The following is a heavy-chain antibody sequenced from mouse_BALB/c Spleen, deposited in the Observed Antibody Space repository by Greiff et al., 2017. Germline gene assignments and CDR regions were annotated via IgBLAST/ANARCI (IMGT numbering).Heavy chain of an antibody. J-gene: IGHJ1*01. CDR3: ARDRYWYFGV. Sequence: VQLKESGGGLVKPGGSLKLSCAASGFTFSDYYMYWVRQTPEKRLEWVATISDGGSYTYYPDSVKGRFTISRDNAKNNLYLQMSSLKSEDTAMYYCARDRYWYFGVWGGGTTGTDSS. V-gene: IGHV5-4*02. CDR2: ISDGGSYT. CDR1: GFTFSDYY.